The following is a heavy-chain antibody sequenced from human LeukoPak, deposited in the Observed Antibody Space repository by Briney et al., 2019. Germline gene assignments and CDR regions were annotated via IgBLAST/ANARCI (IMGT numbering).Heavy chain of an antibody. V-gene: IGHV3-7*01. J-gene: IGHJ6*04. D-gene: IGHD3-10*01. Sequence: GGSLRLSCATSGFTLSSFWMSWVRQTPGKGLEWVANIKQDGRERYYVDSVKGRFTTSRDNAKNSLFLQMNSLRAEDAAVYYCARDRGFGQADVWGKGATVTVSS. CDR1: GFTLSSFW. CDR3: ARDRGFGQADV. CDR2: IKQDGRER.